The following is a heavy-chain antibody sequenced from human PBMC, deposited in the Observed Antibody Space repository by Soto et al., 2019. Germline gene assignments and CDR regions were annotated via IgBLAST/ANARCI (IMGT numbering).Heavy chain of an antibody. Sequence: GGSLRLSCAASGFPFSSHGMHWVRQAPGKGLEWVAVISYDGSNKYYADSVKGRFTISRDNSRNTLYLQMNSLRAEDTAVYYCAKDGFTIFEGYFDHWGQGTLVTVSS. CDR3: AKDGFTIFEGYFDH. J-gene: IGHJ4*02. D-gene: IGHD3-3*01. CDR1: GFPFSSHG. V-gene: IGHV3-30*18. CDR2: ISYDGSNK.